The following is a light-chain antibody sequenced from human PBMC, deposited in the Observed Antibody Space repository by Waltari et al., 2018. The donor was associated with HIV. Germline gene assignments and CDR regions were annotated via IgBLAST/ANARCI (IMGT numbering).Light chain of an antibody. CDR3: QQYFSPPYT. J-gene: IGKJ2*01. CDR1: QSLLYSTNNKNY. Sequence: DTVMTQSPDSLAVSLGERASINCKSSQSLLYSTNNKNYLAWYQQKPGQVPKLLIYWASTRDSVVPDRFSGSGSGTDFTLTISNLQAEDVAVYFCQQYFSPPYTFGQGTKLEIK. CDR2: WAS. V-gene: IGKV4-1*01.